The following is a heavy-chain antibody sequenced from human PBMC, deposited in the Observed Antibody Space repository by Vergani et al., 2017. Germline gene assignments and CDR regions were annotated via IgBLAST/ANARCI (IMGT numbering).Heavy chain of an antibody. CDR1: GGSISSSNW. CDR2: IYHSGST. V-gene: IGHV4-4*02. D-gene: IGHD2-2*02. CDR3: ARXSPWYQLLDHQENYAFDI. J-gene: IGHJ3*02. Sequence: QVQLQESGPGLVKPSGTLSLTCAVSGGSISSSNWWSWVRQPPGKGLEWIGEIYHSGSTNYNPSLKSRVTISVDKSKNQFSLKLSSVTAADTAVYYCARXSPWYQLLDHQENYAFDIWGQGTMVTVSS.